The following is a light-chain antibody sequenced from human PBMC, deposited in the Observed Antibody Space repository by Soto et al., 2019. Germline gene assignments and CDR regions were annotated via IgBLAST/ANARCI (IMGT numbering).Light chain of an antibody. J-gene: IGKJ1*01. Sequence: AIRMTQSPSSFSASTGDRVTITCRASQGISSYLAWYQQKPGKAPKLLIYAASTLQSGVPSRFSGSGSGTDFTLTISCLQSEDFAVYYCQQYSIWRTFGQGTKVDIK. CDR1: QGISSY. CDR2: AAS. V-gene: IGKV1-8*01. CDR3: QQYSIWRT.